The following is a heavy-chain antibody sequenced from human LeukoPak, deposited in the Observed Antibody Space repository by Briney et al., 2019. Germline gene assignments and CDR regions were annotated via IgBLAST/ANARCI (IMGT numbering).Heavy chain of an antibody. CDR1: GFTFRSYG. V-gene: IGHV3-33*08. Sequence: PGGSLRLSCAASGFTFRSYGMHWVRQAPGKGLEWVAVIWYDGSNKYYADSVKGRFTISRDNSKNTMYLQMNSLRAEDTAVYYCAGGVGALDLDLWGRGTLVTVSS. J-gene: IGHJ2*01. CDR3: AGGVGALDLDL. CDR2: IWYDGSNK. D-gene: IGHD1-26*01.